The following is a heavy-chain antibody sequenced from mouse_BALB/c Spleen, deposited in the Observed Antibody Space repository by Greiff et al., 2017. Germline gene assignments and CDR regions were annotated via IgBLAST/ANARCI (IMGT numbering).Heavy chain of an antibody. CDR1: GFNIKDTY. D-gene: IGHD1-1*01. CDR2: IDPANGNT. CDR3: ASYYYGSSYWYFDV. Sequence: EVQLQQSGAELVKPGASVKLSCTASGFNIKDTYMHWVKQRPEQGLEWIGRIDPANGNTKYDPKFQGKATITADTSSNTAYLQLSSLTSEDTAVYYCASYYYGSSYWYFDVWGAGTTVTVSS. V-gene: IGHV14-3*02. J-gene: IGHJ1*01.